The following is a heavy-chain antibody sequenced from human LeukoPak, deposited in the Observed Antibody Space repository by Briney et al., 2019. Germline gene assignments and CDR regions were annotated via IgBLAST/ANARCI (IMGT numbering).Heavy chain of an antibody. CDR1: GFTFSSYA. J-gene: IGHJ4*02. CDR2: ISYDGSNK. Sequence: GGSLRLSCAASGFTFSSYAMHWVRQAPGKGLEWVAVISYDGSNKYYADSVKGRFTISRDNSKNTLYLQMNSLRAEDTAVYYCAKTTPSRAAADPYYFDYWGQGTLVTVSS. V-gene: IGHV3-30-3*02. CDR3: AKTTPSRAAADPYYFDY. D-gene: IGHD6-13*01.